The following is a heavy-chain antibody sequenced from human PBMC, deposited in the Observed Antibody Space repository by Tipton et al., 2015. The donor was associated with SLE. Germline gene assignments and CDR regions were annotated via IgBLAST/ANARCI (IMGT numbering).Heavy chain of an antibody. CDR3: ARDLGITGTTPRGMDV. Sequence: TLSLTCTVSGGSISSGSYYWSWIRQPAGKGLEWIGRIYTSGGTNYNPSLKSRVTISVDTSKNHFSLKLSSVTAADTAVYYCARDLGITGTTPRGMDVWGQGTTVTVS. V-gene: IGHV4-61*02. J-gene: IGHJ6*02. CDR2: IYTSGGT. D-gene: IGHD1-20*01. CDR1: GGSISSGSYY.